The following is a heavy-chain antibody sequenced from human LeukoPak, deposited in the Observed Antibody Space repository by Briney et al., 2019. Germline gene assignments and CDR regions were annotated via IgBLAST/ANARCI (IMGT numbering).Heavy chain of an antibody. CDR2: INPNSGGT. V-gene: IGHV1-2*02. CDR3: AREPSEGAYFHMDV. CDR1: GYTFTGYY. J-gene: IGHJ6*03. Sequence: ASVKFSCKASGYTFTGYYMHWVRQAPGQGLEWMGWINPNSGGTNYAQKFQGRVTMTRDTSISTAYMELSRLRSDDTAVYYCAREPSEGAYFHMDVWGKGTTVTVSS. D-gene: IGHD3-9*01.